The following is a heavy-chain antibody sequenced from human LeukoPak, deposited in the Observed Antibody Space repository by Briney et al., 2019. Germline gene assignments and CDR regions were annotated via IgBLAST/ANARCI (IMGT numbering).Heavy chain of an antibody. Sequence: PSQTLSLTCAVSGGSISSGGYSWSWIRQPPGKGLEWIGYIYHSGSTYYNPSLKSRVTMSLDTSRNQISLKLTSVTAADTAVYYCARDVFFRAHNWFDPWGQGTLVTVSS. CDR2: IYHSGST. CDR1: GGSISSGGYS. D-gene: IGHD2/OR15-2a*01. J-gene: IGHJ5*02. V-gene: IGHV4-30-2*01. CDR3: ARDVFFRAHNWFDP.